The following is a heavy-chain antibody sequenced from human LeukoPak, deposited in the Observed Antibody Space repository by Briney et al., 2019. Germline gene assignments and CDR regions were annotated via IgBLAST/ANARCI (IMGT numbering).Heavy chain of an antibody. CDR3: ARGPSVIDY. CDR1: GGSISSYY. CDR2: IYYSGST. V-gene: IGHV4-59*01. D-gene: IGHD5/OR15-5a*01. J-gene: IGHJ4*02. Sequence: SGTLSLTCTVSGGSISSYYWSWVRQPPGKGLEWVGYIYYSGSTNYNPSLKSRVTISVDTSKNQFSLKLSSVTAADTAVYYCARGPSVIDYWGQGTLVTVSS.